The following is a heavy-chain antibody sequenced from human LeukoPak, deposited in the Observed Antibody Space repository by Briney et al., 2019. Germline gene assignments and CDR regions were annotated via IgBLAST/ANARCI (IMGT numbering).Heavy chain of an antibody. CDR2: NNLNTGNT. CDR1: GYTFTGHC. V-gene: IGHV1-2*02. CDR3: ARGQLLHYYYGMDV. J-gene: IGHJ6*02. Sequence: GASVKVCCKASGYTFTGHCMHWVRQAPGQGLEWMGWNNLNTGNTNYAQKFQGRVTMTRDTSISTAYMELSSLRSDDTAVYHCARGQLLHYYYGMDVWGRGTTVTVSS. D-gene: IGHD6-13*01.